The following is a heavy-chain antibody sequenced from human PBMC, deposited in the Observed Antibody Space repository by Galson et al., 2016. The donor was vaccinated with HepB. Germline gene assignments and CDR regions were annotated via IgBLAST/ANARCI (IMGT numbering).Heavy chain of an antibody. J-gene: IGHJ4*02. CDR2: IYSSGST. CDR1: GFTVSNNY. CDR3: ARWPDY. V-gene: IGHV3-53*01. Sequence: SLRLSCAASGFTVSNNYLKWVRQAPGKGLEWVSLIYSSGSTYYADSVKGRFTISRDTSMNTLFVQMNNLRVEDTAVYYCARWPDYWGQGTLVTVSS.